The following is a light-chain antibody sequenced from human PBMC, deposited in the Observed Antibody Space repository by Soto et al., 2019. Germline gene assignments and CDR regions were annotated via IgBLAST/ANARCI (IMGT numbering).Light chain of an antibody. CDR1: QGVSSN. V-gene: IGKV3-15*01. Sequence: EIVMTQSPGTLSASPGERATLSCRASQGVSSNLAWYQQKPGQAPRLLIYGASTRAAGIPARFNCSGSGTEFTLTISSLQSEDFAVYYCQQYNNWPPYTFGQGTKLEIK. J-gene: IGKJ2*01. CDR3: QQYNNWPPYT. CDR2: GAS.